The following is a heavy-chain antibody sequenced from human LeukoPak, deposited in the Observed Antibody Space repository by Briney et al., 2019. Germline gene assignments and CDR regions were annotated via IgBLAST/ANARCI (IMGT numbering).Heavy chain of an antibody. CDR2: ISGRGGST. CDR1: GFTFNNYA. D-gene: IGHD3-10*01. V-gene: IGHV3-23*01. Sequence: GSLRLSLAASGFTFNNYAMDWVRQAPGKGLEWVSAISGRGGSTYYADSGKGRFTISRDISKNTRYLQMNNLRADDTAVYYRAKGVAIRFGECNWFAPWGPGTLVTVSP. J-gene: IGHJ5*02. CDR3: AKGVAIRFGECNWFAP.